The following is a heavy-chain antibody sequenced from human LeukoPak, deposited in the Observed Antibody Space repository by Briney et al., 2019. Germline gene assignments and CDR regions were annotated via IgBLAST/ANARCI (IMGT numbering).Heavy chain of an antibody. CDR3: ARLTPYSGSPLGDY. CDR2: ISYSGST. J-gene: IGHJ4*02. Sequence: PSETLSLTCTVSGGSISSYYWSWIRQPAGKGLEWIGSISYSGSTYYNPSLKSRVTISVDTSKNQFSLKLSSVTAADTAVYYCARLTPYSGSPLGDYWGQGTLVTVSS. CDR1: GGSISSYY. D-gene: IGHD1-26*01. V-gene: IGHV4-59*05.